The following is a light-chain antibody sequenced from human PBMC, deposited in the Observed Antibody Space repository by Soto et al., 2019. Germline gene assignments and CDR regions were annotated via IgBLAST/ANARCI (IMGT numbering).Light chain of an antibody. CDR1: QSISSK. Sequence: DIQMTQSPSTLSASVGDRVTITCRASQSISSKLAWYQQKVGKAPKLLIYKASNLESGVPSRFIGSGAGTEFTLTISSLQPDDFATYYCQQYNSYQGTFGQGTKVEIK. V-gene: IGKV1-5*03. J-gene: IGKJ1*01. CDR3: QQYNSYQGT. CDR2: KAS.